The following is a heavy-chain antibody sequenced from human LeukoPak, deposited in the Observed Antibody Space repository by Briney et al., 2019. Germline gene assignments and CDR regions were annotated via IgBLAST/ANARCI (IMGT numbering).Heavy chain of an antibody. V-gene: IGHV1-2*02. CDR2: INPNSGGT. J-gene: IGHJ6*03. D-gene: IGHD3-10*01. CDR1: GYTFTGYY. Sequence: ASVKVSCKASGYTFTGYYMHWVRQAPGQGLEWMGWINPNSGGTNYAQKFQGRVTMTRDTSISTAYMELSRLRSDDTAVYYCAREVYWFGELFRYMDVWGKGTTVTVSS. CDR3: AREVYWFGELFRYMDV.